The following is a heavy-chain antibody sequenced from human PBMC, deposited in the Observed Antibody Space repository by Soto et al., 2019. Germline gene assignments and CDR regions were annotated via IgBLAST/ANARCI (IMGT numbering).Heavy chain of an antibody. CDR2: IIPIFGTA. CDR3: ASFRGAPDYYYGMDV. V-gene: IGHV1-69*13. J-gene: IGHJ6*02. CDR1: GGTFSSYA. D-gene: IGHD3-16*01. Sequence: SLKVSCKASGGTFSSYAISWVRQAPGQGLEWMGGIIPIFGTANYAQKFQGRVTITADESTSTAYMELSSLRSEDTAVYYCASFRGAPDYYYGMDVWGQGTTVTVSS.